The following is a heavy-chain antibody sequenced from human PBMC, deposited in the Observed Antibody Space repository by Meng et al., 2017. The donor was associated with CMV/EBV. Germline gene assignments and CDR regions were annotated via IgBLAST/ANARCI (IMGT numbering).Heavy chain of an antibody. V-gene: IGHV3-30-3*01. CDR2: ISYDGSNK. CDR1: GFTFSSYA. D-gene: IGHD3-10*01. CDR3: ARGDTMVRGGGVDY. J-gene: IGHJ4*02. Sequence: GESLRLSCAASGFTFSSYAMHWVRQAPGKGLEWVAVISYDGSNKYYADSVKGRFTISRDNSKNTLYLQMNSLRAEDTAVYYCARGDTMVRGGGVDYWGQGTLVTVSS.